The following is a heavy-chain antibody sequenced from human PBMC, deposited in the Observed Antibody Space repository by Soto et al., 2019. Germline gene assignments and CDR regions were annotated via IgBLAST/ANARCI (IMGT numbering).Heavy chain of an antibody. CDR3: AREDDGRDSLDV. V-gene: IGHV4-30-4*08. J-gene: IGHJ6*02. Sequence: PSETLSLTCTVSGGSINSDYYHWTWIRQSPGKGLEWIGYIHHSGAILYNPSFKSRLAISVDTSKNQFSLHLSSVTDTDTAVYFCAREDDGRDSLDVWGQGTTVTVSS. CDR1: GGSINSDYYH. D-gene: IGHD1-1*01. CDR2: IHHSGAI.